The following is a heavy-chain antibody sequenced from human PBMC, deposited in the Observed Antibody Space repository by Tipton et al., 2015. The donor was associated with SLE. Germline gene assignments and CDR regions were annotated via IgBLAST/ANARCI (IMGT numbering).Heavy chain of an antibody. CDR2: INHTGST. CDR1: GGPISGHY. J-gene: IGHJ6*03. Sequence: TLSLTCTVSGGPISGHYWSWIRQPPGKGLEWIGEINHTGSTNYNPSLKSRVTISEDTSKNEFSLNLRSVTAADTAVYYCARGSYYMDVWDKGTTVTVSS. V-gene: IGHV4-34*01. CDR3: ARGSYYMDV.